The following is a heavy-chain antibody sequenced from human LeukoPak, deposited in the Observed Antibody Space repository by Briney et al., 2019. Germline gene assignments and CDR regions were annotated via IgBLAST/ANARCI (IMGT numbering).Heavy chain of an antibody. CDR2: INPSGGST. CDR3: ARGYCSSTSCLPRPRNWFDP. J-gene: IGHJ5*02. Sequence: ASVKVSCKASGYTFTSYYMHWVRQAPGQGFEWMGIINPSGGSTSYAQKFQGRVTMTRDTSTSTVYMELSSLRSEDTAVYYCARGYCSSTSCLPRPRNWFDPWGQGTLVTVSS. V-gene: IGHV1-46*01. CDR1: GYTFTSYY. D-gene: IGHD2-2*01.